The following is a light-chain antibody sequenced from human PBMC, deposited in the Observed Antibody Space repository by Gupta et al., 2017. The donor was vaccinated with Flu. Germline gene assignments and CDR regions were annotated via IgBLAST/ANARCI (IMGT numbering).Light chain of an antibody. Sequence: DIVLTQSPGSVSLSLGERVTLSCRASQKIISTSLAWFQQRPGQTPRLLIHGGSIRATDIPDRHSDRGSGTDFTLTITSVAPEEFVIYYCQKEGSTPLNFGRGPTIEIK. J-gene: IGKJ4*01. CDR3: QKEGSTPLN. V-gene: IGKV3-20*01. CDR1: QKIISTS. CDR2: GGS.